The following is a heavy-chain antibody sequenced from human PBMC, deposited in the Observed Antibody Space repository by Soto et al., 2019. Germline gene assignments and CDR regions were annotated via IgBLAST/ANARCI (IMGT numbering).Heavy chain of an antibody. V-gene: IGHV3-23*01. Sequence: EVQLLESGGGLVQPGGSPRLSCAASAFTFSNYAMNWVRQAPGKGLEWVSAITGSGFTTYYADSVKGRFTISRDNSKNTLYMQMNNLRAEDTAVYYCAKSQIGAAQYGDYWGQGTLVTVSS. CDR1: AFTFSNYA. CDR2: ITGSGFTT. CDR3: AKSQIGAAQYGDY. D-gene: IGHD6-13*01. J-gene: IGHJ4*02.